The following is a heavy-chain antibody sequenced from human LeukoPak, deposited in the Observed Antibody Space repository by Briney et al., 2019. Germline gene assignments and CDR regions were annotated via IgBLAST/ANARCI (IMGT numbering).Heavy chain of an antibody. CDR3: ARGQSKTWQRLTSFDP. Sequence: ASVTVSCTASGYTFTSYDINWVRQATGQGLEWMGWMNPNSGNTGYAQTFQGRVTMTRNTSISTAYMELSSLRSEDTAVYYCARGQSKTWQRLTSFDPWGQGTLVTVSS. D-gene: IGHD6-25*01. V-gene: IGHV1-8*01. J-gene: IGHJ5*02. CDR1: GYTFTSYD. CDR2: MNPNSGNT.